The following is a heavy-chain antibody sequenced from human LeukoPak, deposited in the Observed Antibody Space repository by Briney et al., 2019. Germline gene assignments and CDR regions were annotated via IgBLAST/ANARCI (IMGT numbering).Heavy chain of an antibody. CDR2: IYSGGST. V-gene: IGHV3-53*01. J-gene: IGHJ6*03. D-gene: IGHD6-19*01. CDR3: ARDGSAVAATGYYYYYMDV. Sequence: GGSLRLSCAASGFTVSSNYMSWVRQAPGKGLERVSVIYSGGSTYYADSVKGRFTISRDNSKNTLYLQMNSLRAEDTAVYYCARDGSAVAATGYYYYYMDVWGKGTTVTVSS. CDR1: GFTVSSNY.